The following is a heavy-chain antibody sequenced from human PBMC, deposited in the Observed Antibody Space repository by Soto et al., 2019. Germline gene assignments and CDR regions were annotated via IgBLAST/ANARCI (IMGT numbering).Heavy chain of an antibody. CDR1: GYTFINYD. CDR3: ARMASFGTLNWFDP. CDR2: MNPGSGKT. Sequence: SVKVSCKASGYTFINYDISWVRQATGQGLEWMGWMNPGSGKTGYANKFQGRVTMTRDASTSTAHLELSSLTSEDTAVYYCARMASFGTLNWFDPWGQGTLVTVSS. D-gene: IGHD3-16*01. V-gene: IGHV1-8*02. J-gene: IGHJ5*02.